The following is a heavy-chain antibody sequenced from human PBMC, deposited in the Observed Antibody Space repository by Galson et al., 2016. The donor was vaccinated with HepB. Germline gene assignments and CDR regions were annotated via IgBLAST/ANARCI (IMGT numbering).Heavy chain of an antibody. V-gene: IGHV4-39*01. CDR2: FYYRGST. J-gene: IGHJ4*02. D-gene: IGHD5-12*01. CDR1: GGSISGTNYY. CDR3: VRHQDDYTGWSDY. Sequence: SETLSLTCTVSGGSISGTNYYWGWIRQPPGKGLEWIGNFYYRGSTYYNPSLQSRVTIFVDTSSNQFSLKLSSVSAADTAVYYCVRHQDDYTGWSDYWGQGTLVTVSS.